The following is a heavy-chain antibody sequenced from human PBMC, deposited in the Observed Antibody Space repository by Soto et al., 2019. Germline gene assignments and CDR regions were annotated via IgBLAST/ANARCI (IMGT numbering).Heavy chain of an antibody. CDR2: ISAYNGNT. V-gene: IGHV1-18*01. CDR1: GYTFTSYG. Sequence: QVQLVQSGAEVKKPGASVKVSCKASGYTFTSYGISWVRQAPGQGLEWMGWISAYNGNTNYAQKLQGRVTMTTDTSTSTAYIELRSLRSDDTAVYYCARDPPVTAAGPDAFDIWGQGTMVTVSS. CDR3: ARDPPVTAAGPDAFDI. J-gene: IGHJ3*02. D-gene: IGHD6-13*01.